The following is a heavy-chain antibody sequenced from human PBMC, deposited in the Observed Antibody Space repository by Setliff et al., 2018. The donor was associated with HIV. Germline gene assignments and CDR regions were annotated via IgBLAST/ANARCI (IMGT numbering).Heavy chain of an antibody. J-gene: IGHJ6*03. Sequence: SETLSLTCTVSGGSISSGRYYWSWIRQPAGKGLAWIGRIYTNGSTNYNPSLKSRVTISVDTSKNQFSLKLSSVTAADTAVYYCARETYYYDNPQYYYYYMDVWGKGTTVTVSS. V-gene: IGHV4-61*02. CDR3: ARETYYYDNPQYYYYYMDV. CDR2: IYTNGST. CDR1: GGSISSGRYY. D-gene: IGHD3-22*01.